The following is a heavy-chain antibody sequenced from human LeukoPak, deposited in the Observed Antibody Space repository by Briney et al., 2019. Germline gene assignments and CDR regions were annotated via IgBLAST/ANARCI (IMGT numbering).Heavy chain of an antibody. CDR1: GFTFSSYE. Sequence: GGSLRLSCAASGFTFSSYEMNWVRQAPGKGLEWVSYISSSGSTIYYADSVKGRFTISRDNSKNTLYLQMNSLRAEDTAVYYCARDQGGMDVWGQGTTVTVSS. J-gene: IGHJ6*02. CDR3: ARDQGGMDV. V-gene: IGHV3-48*03. CDR2: ISSSGSTI.